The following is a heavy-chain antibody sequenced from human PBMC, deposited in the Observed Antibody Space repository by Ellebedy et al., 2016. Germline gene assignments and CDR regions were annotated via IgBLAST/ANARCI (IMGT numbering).Heavy chain of an antibody. V-gene: IGHV1-2*04. CDR2: INPNSGGT. J-gene: IGHJ5*02. Sequence: ASVKVSCKASGYTFTGYYMHWVRQAPGQGLEWMGWINPNSGGTNYAQKFQGWVTMTRDTSISTAYMELSRLRSDDTAVYYCARDRQRGVATSNWFDPWGQGTLVTVSS. CDR3: ARDRQRGVATSNWFDP. D-gene: IGHD5-12*01. CDR1: GYTFTGYY.